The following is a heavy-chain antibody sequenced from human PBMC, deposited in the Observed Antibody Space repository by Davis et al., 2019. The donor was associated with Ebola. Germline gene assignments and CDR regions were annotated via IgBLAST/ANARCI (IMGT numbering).Heavy chain of an antibody. D-gene: IGHD2-2*01. V-gene: IGHV3-23*01. CDR2: ISGSGGST. CDR3: AREQGYCSSTSCYRFDYYYYGMDV. J-gene: IGHJ6*02. CDR1: GFTFSSYA. Sequence: GESLKISCAASGFTFSSYAMSWVRQAPGKGLEWVSAISGSGGSTYYADSVKGRFTISRDNAKNSLYLQMNSLRAEDTAVYYCAREQGYCSSTSCYRFDYYYYGMDVWGQGTTVTVSS.